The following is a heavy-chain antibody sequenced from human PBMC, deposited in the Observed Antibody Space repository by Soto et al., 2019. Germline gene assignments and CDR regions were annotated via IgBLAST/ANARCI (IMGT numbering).Heavy chain of an antibody. CDR2: ISGSGGAT. CDR3: AKRELGYWFDH. J-gene: IGHJ5*02. V-gene: IGHV3-23*01. D-gene: IGHD7-27*01. Sequence: EVQLLESGGVLVQPGGSLRLSCAASGFTFSTYAMSWVRQAPGKGLEWVSTISGSGGATYYADSVKGRCTISRDNSKNTLYLQMNSLRAEDTAVYYCAKRELGYWFDHWGQGTLVTVSS. CDR1: GFTFSTYA.